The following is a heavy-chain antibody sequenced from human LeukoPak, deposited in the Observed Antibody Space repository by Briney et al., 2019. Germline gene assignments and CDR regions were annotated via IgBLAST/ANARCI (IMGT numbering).Heavy chain of an antibody. CDR3: ATETEDYYGSGSYYN. CDR1: GYTLTELS. CDR2: FDPEDGET. J-gene: IGHJ4*02. V-gene: IGHV1-24*01. D-gene: IGHD3-10*01. Sequence: ASVKVSCKVSGYTLTELSMHWVRQAPGKGLEWMGGFDPEDGETIYAQKFQGRVTMTEDTSTDTAYMELSSLRSEDAAVYYCATETEDYYGSGSYYNWGQGTLVTVSS.